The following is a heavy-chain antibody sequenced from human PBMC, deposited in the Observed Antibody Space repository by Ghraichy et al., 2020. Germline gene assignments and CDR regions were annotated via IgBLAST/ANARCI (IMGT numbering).Heavy chain of an antibody. CDR2: IYYSGST. D-gene: IGHD3-22*01. Sequence: SETLSLTCTVSGGSISSSSYYWGWIRQPPGKGLEWIGSIYYSGSTYYNTSLKSRVTISVDTSKNQFSLKLSSVTAADTAVYYCARLLVHYDSSGYYPDYWGQGTLVTVSS. V-gene: IGHV4-39*01. CDR3: ARLLVHYDSSGYYPDY. CDR1: GGSISSSSYY. J-gene: IGHJ4*02.